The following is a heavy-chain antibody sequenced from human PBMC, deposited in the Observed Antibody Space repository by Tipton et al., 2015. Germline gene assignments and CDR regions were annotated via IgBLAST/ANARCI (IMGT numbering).Heavy chain of an antibody. J-gene: IGHJ5*01. CDR1: GYSFTTYW. Sequence: QLVQSGAEVKKSGESLIISCKASGYSFTTYWIGWVRQMPGKGLEYMGIIHPGDSDPTYSPSFQGQVTFSVDKSITTAYLQWSPLRASDTAMYYCARLNGDPSSGELRPGGERFDSWGQGNRVTVSS. CDR2: IHPGDSDP. V-gene: IGHV5-51*01. CDR3: ARLNGDPSSGELRPGGERFDS. D-gene: IGHD2-8*01.